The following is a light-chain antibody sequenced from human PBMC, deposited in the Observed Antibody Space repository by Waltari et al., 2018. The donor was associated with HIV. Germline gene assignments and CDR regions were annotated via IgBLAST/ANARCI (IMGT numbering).Light chain of an antibody. CDR2: RNN. J-gene: IGLJ3*02. CDR3: AAWDATLNVM. Sequence: QPVLTQSPSASGTPGQRVTTSCSGSSPPFGSIYAHWYQQLPGTAPKLLIYRNNQRPSGVPDRFSGSKSGTSASLVISGLRSEDEADYYCAAWDATLNVMFGGGTKLTVL. V-gene: IGLV1-47*01. CDR1: SPPFGSIY.